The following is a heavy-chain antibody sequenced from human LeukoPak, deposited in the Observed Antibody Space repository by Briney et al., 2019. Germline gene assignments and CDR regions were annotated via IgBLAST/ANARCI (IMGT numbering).Heavy chain of an antibody. CDR2: IYPGDADT. V-gene: IGHV5-51*01. D-gene: IGHD6-13*01. CDR3: ARRYSSTWTDY. Sequence: GESLKISCKGSGYSFSSYWIAWVRQVPGKGLEWMGIIYPGDADTRYSPSFQGQVTISADKSISTAYLQWSSLKASDTAMYYCARRYSSTWTDYWGQGTLVTVSS. CDR1: GYSFSSYW. J-gene: IGHJ4*02.